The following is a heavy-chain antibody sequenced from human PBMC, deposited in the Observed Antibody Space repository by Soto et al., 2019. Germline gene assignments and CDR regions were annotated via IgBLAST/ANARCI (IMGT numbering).Heavy chain of an antibody. CDR2: IYYSGST. CDR3: AREVRKIGYPLYYLDY. V-gene: IGHV4-30-4*01. Sequence: SETLSLTCTVSGGSISSGVYYWSWIRQPPGKGLEWIGYIYYSGSTYYNPSLKSRVTISVDTSKNQFSLKLSSVTAADTAVYYCAREVRKIGYPLYYLDYWGHGTLVTVSS. D-gene: IGHD5-18*01. CDR1: GGSISSGVYY. J-gene: IGHJ4*01.